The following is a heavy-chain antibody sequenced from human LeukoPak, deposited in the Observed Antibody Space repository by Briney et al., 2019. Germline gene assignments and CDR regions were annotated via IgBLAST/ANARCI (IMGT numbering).Heavy chain of an antibody. Sequence: VGALRHSRVASGFTVSSNYINWVRQAPGRGLEWVSLIYSGGTTYYADSVKGGFTISRDNTKNTIYLRMNSLTAEDTAVYYCAKKSEYSSGWYEDYWGQGTLVTVSS. CDR3: AKKSEYSSGWYEDY. V-gene: IGHV3-53*01. CDR1: GFTVSSNY. J-gene: IGHJ4*02. D-gene: IGHD6-19*01. CDR2: IYSGGTT.